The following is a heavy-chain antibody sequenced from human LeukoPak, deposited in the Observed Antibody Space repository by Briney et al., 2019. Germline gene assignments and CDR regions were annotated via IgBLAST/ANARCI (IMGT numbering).Heavy chain of an antibody. CDR2: ISWNSGTI. CDR1: GFTFDDYA. CDR3: AKDKVFGGELDY. D-gene: IGHD3-10*01. V-gene: IGHV3-9*01. Sequence: PGRSLRLSCAASGFTFDDYAMHWVRQAPGKGLEWVSGISWNSGTIGFADSVKGRFTISRDNAKNSLYLQMNSVRVEDTALYYCAKDKVFGGELDYWGQGTLVTVSS. J-gene: IGHJ4*02.